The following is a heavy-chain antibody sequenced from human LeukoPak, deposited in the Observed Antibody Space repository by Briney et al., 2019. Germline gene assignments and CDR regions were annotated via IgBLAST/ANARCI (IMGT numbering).Heavy chain of an antibody. D-gene: IGHD1-7*01. CDR1: GGSFSNYY. J-gene: IGHJ6*03. V-gene: IGHV4-34*01. CDR2: INDSGRT. CDR3: ARSWNCGRNYYIDV. Sequence: SETLSLTCAVYGGSFSNYYWSWIRQTPGKGMEWIGEINDSGRTNYNPSLMSRVTVSVDTSKNQFSRRLTSVTATDTAVYYCARSWNCGRNYYIDVWGKGAAVSVSS.